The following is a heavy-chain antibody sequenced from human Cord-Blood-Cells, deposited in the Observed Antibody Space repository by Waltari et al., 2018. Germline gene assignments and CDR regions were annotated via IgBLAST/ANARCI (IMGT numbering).Heavy chain of an antibody. CDR2: IYYSGST. V-gene: IGHV4-39*01. CDR3: ARQDIVVVPAAIGYFDY. J-gene: IGHJ4*02. D-gene: IGHD2-2*01. CDR1: GCPISSSRYY. Sequence: QLQLQESGPGLVKPSETLSLPCTVSGCPISSSRYYWGWFRQPPGKGLEWIGSIYYSGSTYYNPSLKSRVTISVDTSKNQFSLKLSSVTAADTAVYYCARQDIVVVPAAIGYFDYWGQGTLVTVSS.